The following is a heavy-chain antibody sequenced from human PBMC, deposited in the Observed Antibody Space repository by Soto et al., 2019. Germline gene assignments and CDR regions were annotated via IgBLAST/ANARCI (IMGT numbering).Heavy chain of an antibody. V-gene: IGHV1-46*01. Sequence: ASVKVSCKASGYTFTSYYMHWVRQAPGQGLEWMGIINPSGGSTSYAQKFQGRVTMTRDTSTSTVYMELSSLRSEDTAVYYCARDFAYYYDSSGYYVDYWGQGTLVTVSS. CDR3: ARDFAYYYDSSGYYVDY. CDR2: INPSGGST. CDR1: GYTFTSYY. J-gene: IGHJ4*02. D-gene: IGHD3-22*01.